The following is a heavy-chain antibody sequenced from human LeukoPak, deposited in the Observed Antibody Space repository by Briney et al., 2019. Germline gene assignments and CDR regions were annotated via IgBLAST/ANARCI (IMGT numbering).Heavy chain of an antibody. V-gene: IGHV1-8*03. Sequence: GASVKVSCKASGYIFTTYDIGWVRQATGQGLEWMGWLNPNNGNAGYAQKFQGRVTISRNTSMSTAYMELSSLRSDDTAIYYCARRKFLGWFDPWGQGTLVTVSS. J-gene: IGHJ5*02. CDR1: GYIFTTYD. D-gene: IGHD7-27*01. CDR2: LNPNNGNA. CDR3: ARRKFLGWFDP.